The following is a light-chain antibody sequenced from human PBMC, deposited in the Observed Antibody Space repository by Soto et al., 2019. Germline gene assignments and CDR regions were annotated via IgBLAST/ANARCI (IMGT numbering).Light chain of an antibody. CDR1: QSVLYSSNNKNY. CDR3: QQYYTNALT. V-gene: IGKV4-1*01. CDR2: WAS. Sequence: DIVMTQSPDSLAVSLGARATINCKSSQSVLYSSNNKNYLAWYQQKPGQPPKLLIYWASTRESGVPDRFSGNGSGTDFTLTISSLQAEDVAVYYCQQYYTNALTCGGGTKVLVK. J-gene: IGKJ4*01.